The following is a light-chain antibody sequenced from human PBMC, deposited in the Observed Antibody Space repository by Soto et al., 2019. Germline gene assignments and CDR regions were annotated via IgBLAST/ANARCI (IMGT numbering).Light chain of an antibody. Sequence: EIVMTQSPATLSVSPGERATLSCRASQSVRSNLAWYQKKPGQAPRLFISGASTRATGIPARFSGSGSGAEFTLTISSLQSEDFAVFYCQQYHHWPWTFGQGTKV. CDR1: QSVRSN. J-gene: IGKJ1*01. V-gene: IGKV3-15*01. CDR3: QQYHHWPWT. CDR2: GAS.